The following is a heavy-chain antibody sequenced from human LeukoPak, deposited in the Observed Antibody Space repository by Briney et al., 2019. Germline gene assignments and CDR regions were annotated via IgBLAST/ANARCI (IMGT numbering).Heavy chain of an antibody. CDR3: VREDLGVDY. Sequence: GGSLRLSCAASGFTFSDYYMSWIRQAPGKGLEWVSYISSSGSTIYYADSVKGRFIISRDTSKNTLYLQMNSLRAEDTAMYYCVREDLGVDYWGQGTLVTVSS. CDR1: GFTFSDYY. J-gene: IGHJ4*02. D-gene: IGHD1-26*01. V-gene: IGHV3-11*01. CDR2: ISSSGSTI.